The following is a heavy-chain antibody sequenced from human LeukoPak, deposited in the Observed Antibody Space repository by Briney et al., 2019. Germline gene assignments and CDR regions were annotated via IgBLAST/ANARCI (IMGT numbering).Heavy chain of an antibody. CDR1: GGTFSSYA. Sequence: SVKVSCKASGGTFSSYAISWVRQAPGQGLEWMGRIIPILGIANYAQKFQGRVTITADKSTSTAYMELSSLRSEDTAVYYCARAPKNEEDYYYYGMDVWGQGTTVTVPS. J-gene: IGHJ6*02. CDR3: ARAPKNEEDYYYYGMDV. CDR2: IIPILGIA. V-gene: IGHV1-69*04.